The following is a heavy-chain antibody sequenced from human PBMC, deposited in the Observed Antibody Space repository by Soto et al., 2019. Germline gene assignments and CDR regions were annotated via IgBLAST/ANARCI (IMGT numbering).Heavy chain of an antibody. D-gene: IGHD6-6*01. CDR3: AREYSSSSGRTLDI. J-gene: IGHJ3*02. V-gene: IGHV4-4*07. CDR1: GGSIISYY. CDR2: IYTTGST. Sequence: SETLSLTCTVSGGSIISYYWILIRHPAGKGLEWIGRIYTTGSTNYNPSLKSRVTMSVDTSKNQFSLNLSSVTAADAAIYYCAREYSSSSGRTLDIWGHGTMVTVSS.